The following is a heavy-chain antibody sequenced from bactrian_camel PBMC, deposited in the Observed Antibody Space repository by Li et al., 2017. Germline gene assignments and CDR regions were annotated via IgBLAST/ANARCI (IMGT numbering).Heavy chain of an antibody. J-gene: IGHJ4*01. CDR1: AFGFRSDY. CDR2: IRPDGTS. CDR3: VRDAGTPYGYNY. V-gene: IGHV3S40*01. D-gene: IGHD6*01. Sequence: DVQLVESGGGLVQAGGSLRLTCVAAAFGFRSDYMGWVRQAPGKEREGVASIRPDGTSTYLDSVKGRFTISRDNAKNTVYLQMNSLKPEDTAVYYCVRDAGTPYGYNYWGQGTQVTVS.